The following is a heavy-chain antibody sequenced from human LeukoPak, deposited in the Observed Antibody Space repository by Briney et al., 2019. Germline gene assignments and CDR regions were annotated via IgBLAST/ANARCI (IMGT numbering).Heavy chain of an antibody. CDR2: INSDGSST. Sequence: GGSLRLSCAASGFTFSSYWMHWVRQAPGKGLVGVSRINSDGSSTSYADYVKGRFTISRDNAKNTLSLQMNSLRAEDTAVYYCARARILAYCGGDCSSYYFDYWGQGTLVTVSS. V-gene: IGHV3-74*01. CDR1: GFTFSSYW. D-gene: IGHD2-21*01. CDR3: ARARILAYCGGDCSSYYFDY. J-gene: IGHJ4*02.